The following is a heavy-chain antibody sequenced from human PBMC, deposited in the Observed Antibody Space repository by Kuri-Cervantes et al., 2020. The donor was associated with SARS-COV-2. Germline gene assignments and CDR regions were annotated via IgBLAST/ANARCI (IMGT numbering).Heavy chain of an antibody. J-gene: IGHJ3*02. Sequence: GESLKISCAASGFTFSSYNMNWVRQAPGKGLEWVSSISSSRNYIYYADSVKGRFTISRDNSKNTLYLQMNSLRAEDTAVYYCARGDAFDIWGQGTMVTVSS. CDR2: ISSSRNYI. V-gene: IGHV3-21*01. CDR1: GFTFSSYN. CDR3: ARGDAFDI.